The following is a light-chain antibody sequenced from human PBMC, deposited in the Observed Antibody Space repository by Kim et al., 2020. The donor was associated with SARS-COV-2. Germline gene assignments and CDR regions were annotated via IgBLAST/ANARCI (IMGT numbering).Light chain of an antibody. Sequence: DIQLTQSPSFLSASVGNRVTITCRASQDISTYLAWYQQKPGKAPNLLICAASTLQSGVPSRFSGSGSGTEFTLTISSLQPEDFATYYYQDISRPRTFGEGTKLEI. V-gene: IGKV1-9*01. CDR2: AAS. J-gene: IGKJ4*01. CDR3: QDISRPRT. CDR1: QDISTY.